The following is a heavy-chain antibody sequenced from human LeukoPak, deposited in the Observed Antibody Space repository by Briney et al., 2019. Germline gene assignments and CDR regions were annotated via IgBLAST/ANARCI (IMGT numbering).Heavy chain of an antibody. CDR1: GFTFSSYA. CDR3: AKDIDPSGYIVVVVAATNFDY. Sequence: GGSLRLSCAASGFTFSSYAMSWVRQAPGKGLEWVSAISGSGGSTYYADSVKGRFTISRDNSKNTLYLQMNSLRAEDTAVYYCAKDIDPSGYIVVVVAATNFDYWGQGTLVTVSS. D-gene: IGHD2-15*01. CDR2: ISGSGGST. J-gene: IGHJ4*02. V-gene: IGHV3-23*01.